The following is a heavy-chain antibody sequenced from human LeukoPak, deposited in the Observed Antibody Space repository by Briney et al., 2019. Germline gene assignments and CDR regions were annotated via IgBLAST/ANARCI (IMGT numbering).Heavy chain of an antibody. Sequence: GGSLRLSCAASGLTFSSYAMSWVRQAPGKGLEWVSAISGSGGSTYYADSVKGRFTISRDNSKNTLYLQMNSLRAEDTAVYYCAKDWTGYGDYGWYFDLWGRGTLVTVSS. CDR2: ISGSGGST. J-gene: IGHJ2*01. CDR3: AKDWTGYGDYGWYFDL. CDR1: GLTFSSYA. V-gene: IGHV3-23*01. D-gene: IGHD4-17*01.